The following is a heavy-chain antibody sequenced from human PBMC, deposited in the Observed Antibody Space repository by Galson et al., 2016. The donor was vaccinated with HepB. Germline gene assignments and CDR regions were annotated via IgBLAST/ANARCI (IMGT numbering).Heavy chain of an antibody. Sequence: SVKVSCKASGYTLTDYYIHWVRQAPGQGLEWMGWIDPNSGGTNYAQKFQGRVTMTRDTSISTAYMELSGLKSDDTAVYYCAKVFTMVRGVTNTFYYYGMDVWGQGTTVTVSS. J-gene: IGHJ6*02. CDR1: GYTLTDYY. V-gene: IGHV1-2*02. D-gene: IGHD3-10*01. CDR3: AKVFTMVRGVTNTFYYYGMDV. CDR2: IDPNSGGT.